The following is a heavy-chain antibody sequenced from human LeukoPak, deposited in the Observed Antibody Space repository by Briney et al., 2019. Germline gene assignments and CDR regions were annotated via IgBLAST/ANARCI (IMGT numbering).Heavy chain of an antibody. J-gene: IGHJ3*02. CDR2: IRHDGSNK. CDR1: GFTFSSYG. D-gene: IGHD3-9*01. V-gene: IGHV3-33*08. CDR3: ARSGKPTYYDILTGPGAFDI. Sequence: GGSLRLSCAASGFTFSSYGIHWVRQAPGKGLEWVAFIRHDGSNKYYADSVKGRFTISRDNAKNSLYLQMNSLRAEDTAVYYCARSGKPTYYDILTGPGAFDIWGQGTMVTVSS.